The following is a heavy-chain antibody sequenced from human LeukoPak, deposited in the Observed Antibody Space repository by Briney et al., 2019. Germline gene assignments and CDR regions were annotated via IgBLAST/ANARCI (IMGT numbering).Heavy chain of an antibody. CDR1: GFTFSIYN. CDR3: ARDLSDAFDI. Sequence: PGGSLRLSCAASGFTFSIYNMNWVRQAPGKGQEWVSYISSSSGPIYYADSVKGRFTISRDNAKNSLYLQMNSLRGEDTAVYYCARDLSDAFDIWGQGTMVTVSS. CDR2: ISSSSGPI. J-gene: IGHJ3*02. V-gene: IGHV3-48*01.